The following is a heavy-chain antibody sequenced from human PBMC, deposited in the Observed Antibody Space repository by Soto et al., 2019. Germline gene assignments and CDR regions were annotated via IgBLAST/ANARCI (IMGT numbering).Heavy chain of an antibody. CDR2: IDPSDSYT. D-gene: IGHD2-2*01. Sequence: GESLKLSCKGSGYSFTSYWISWVRQMPGKGLEWMGRIDPSDSYTNYSPSFQGHVTISADKSISTAYLQWSSLKASDTAMYYCARDARYCSSTSCYALYYYYGMDVWGQGTMVTVSS. CDR1: GYSFTSYW. V-gene: IGHV5-10-1*01. J-gene: IGHJ6*02. CDR3: ARDARYCSSTSCYALYYYYGMDV.